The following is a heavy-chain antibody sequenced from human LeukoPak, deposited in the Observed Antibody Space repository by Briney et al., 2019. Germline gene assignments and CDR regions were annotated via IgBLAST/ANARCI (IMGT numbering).Heavy chain of an antibody. CDR3: ARVNPQRPDCSSTSCFVDAFDI. CDR2: ISSSSSYI. CDR1: NGSMTNNY. J-gene: IGHJ3*02. Sequence: PSETLSLTCTVSNGSMTNNYWSWIRQPPGKGLEWVSSISSSSSYIYYADSVKGRFTISRDNAKNSLSLQMNSLRAEDTAVYYCARVNPQRPDCSSTSCFVDAFDIWGQGTMVTVSS. D-gene: IGHD2-2*01. V-gene: IGHV3-21*01.